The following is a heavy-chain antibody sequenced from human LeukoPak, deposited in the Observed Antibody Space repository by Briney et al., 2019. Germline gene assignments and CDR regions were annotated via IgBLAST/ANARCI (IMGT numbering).Heavy chain of an antibody. Sequence: PGGSLRLSCAASGFTFNSYGMHWVRQAPGKGLEWVAVIWYEGSNKHYADSVRGRFTISRDNSKNMLYLQVNSLRAEDTAVYFCARGEYDILTGYIDHWGHGTLVTVSS. V-gene: IGHV3-33*01. CDR1: GFTFNSYG. D-gene: IGHD3-9*01. J-gene: IGHJ4*01. CDR3: ARGEYDILTGYIDH. CDR2: IWYEGSNK.